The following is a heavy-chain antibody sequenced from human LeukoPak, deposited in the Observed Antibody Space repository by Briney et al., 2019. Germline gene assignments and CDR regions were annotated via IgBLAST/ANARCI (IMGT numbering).Heavy chain of an antibody. V-gene: IGHV4-39*01. Sequence: SETLSLTCTVSGGSISSSIYYWGWIRQPPGKGLEWIGNIFYSGSTYYNPSLKSRVTISVDTSKNQLSLNLSSVTAADTAVYCCARVYYDGSGVYSWFDPWGQGTLFTVSS. D-gene: IGHD3-10*01. CDR1: GGSISSSIYY. CDR3: ARVYYDGSGVYSWFDP. J-gene: IGHJ5*02. CDR2: IFYSGST.